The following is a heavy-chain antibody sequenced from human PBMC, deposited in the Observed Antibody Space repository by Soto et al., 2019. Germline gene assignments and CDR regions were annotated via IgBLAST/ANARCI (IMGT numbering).Heavy chain of an antibody. CDR2: IYYSGST. CDR3: ARHGDSSSWYGLWRFDY. Sequence: QLQLQESGPGLVKPSETLSLTCTVSGGSISSSSYYWGWIRQPPGKGLEWIGSIYYSGSTYYNPSLKSRVTISVDTSKNQFSLKLSSVTAADTAVYYCARHGDSSSWYGLWRFDYWGQGTLVTVSS. V-gene: IGHV4-39*01. CDR1: GGSISSSSYY. D-gene: IGHD6-13*01. J-gene: IGHJ4*02.